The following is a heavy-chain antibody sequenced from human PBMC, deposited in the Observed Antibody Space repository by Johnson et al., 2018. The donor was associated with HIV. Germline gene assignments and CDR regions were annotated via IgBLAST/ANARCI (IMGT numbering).Heavy chain of an antibody. J-gene: IGHJ3*02. CDR3: ASSRDGYKGDNAFDI. Sequence: QEQLVESGGGVVQPGRSLRLSFAASRFTFSSYGMHWVRQAPGKGLEWVAVISYDGSNKYYADSVKGRFTISRDNSKNTLYLQMNSLRAEDTAVYYCASSRDGYKGDNAFDIWGQGTMVTVSS. CDR1: RFTFSSYG. D-gene: IGHD5-24*01. CDR2: ISYDGSNK. V-gene: IGHV3-30*19.